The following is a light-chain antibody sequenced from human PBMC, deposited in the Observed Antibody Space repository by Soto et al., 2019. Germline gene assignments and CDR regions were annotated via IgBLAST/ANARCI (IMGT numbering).Light chain of an antibody. J-gene: IGLJ1*01. CDR1: SSDVGSYNL. Sequence: QSVLTQPASVSGSPGQSITISCTGTSSDVGSYNLVSWYQQHPGKAPKLMIYEVSKRPSGVSNRFSGSKSGTSASLAISGLQSEDEADYYCAAWDASLNGYVFGTGTKSPS. V-gene: IGLV2-14*02. CDR2: EVS. CDR3: AAWDASLNGYV.